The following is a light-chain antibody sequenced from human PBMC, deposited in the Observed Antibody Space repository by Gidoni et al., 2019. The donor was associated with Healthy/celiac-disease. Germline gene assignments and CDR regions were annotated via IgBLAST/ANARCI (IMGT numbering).Light chain of an antibody. J-gene: IGKJ1*01. Sequence: IVLTQSPGTLSLFPGERATLSCRASQSISSSYLAWYQQKPGQAPRLLIYGASSRDTGIPDRFSGSGSGTDFTLTISGLGPEDFAVYYCQQYHTSPITFGQGTKVEI. CDR3: QQYHTSPIT. CDR1: QSISSSY. CDR2: GAS. V-gene: IGKV3-20*01.